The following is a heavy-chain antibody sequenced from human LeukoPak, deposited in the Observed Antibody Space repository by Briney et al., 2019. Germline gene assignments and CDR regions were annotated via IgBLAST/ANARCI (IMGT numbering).Heavy chain of an antibody. V-gene: IGHV3-43*01. D-gene: IGHD3-16*02. J-gene: IGHJ4*02. CDR1: GFTFDDYT. Sequence: PGGSLRLSCAASGFTFDDYTMHWVRQAPGKGLEWVSLISWDGGSTYYADSVKGRFTISRDNSKNSLYLQMNSLRTEDTALYYCAKEYYDYVWGGYRYTMGFDYWGQGTLVTVSS. CDR2: ISWDGGST. CDR3: AKEYYDYVWGGYRYTMGFDY.